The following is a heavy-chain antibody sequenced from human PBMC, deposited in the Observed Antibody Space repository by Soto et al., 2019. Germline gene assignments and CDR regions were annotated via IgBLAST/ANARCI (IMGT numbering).Heavy chain of an antibody. J-gene: IGHJ4*02. V-gene: IGHV3-23*01. D-gene: IGHD3-9*01. Sequence: EVQLLESGGGLVQPGGSLRLSCAASGFTFSSYAMRWVRQAPGKGLEWDSAISGSGGSTYYADSVKGRFTISRDNSKNTLDLQMTSLRAEDTSVYYFAVGHILTGYVDYWGQGTLITVSS. CDR3: AVGHILTGYVDY. CDR2: ISGSGGST. CDR1: GFTFSSYA.